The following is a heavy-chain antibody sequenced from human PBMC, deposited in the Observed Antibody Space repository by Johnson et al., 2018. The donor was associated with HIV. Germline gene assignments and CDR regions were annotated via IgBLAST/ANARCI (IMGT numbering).Heavy chain of an antibody. CDR3: TTLAESSSSMYAFDI. J-gene: IGHJ3*02. V-gene: IGHV3-64*01. CDR2: ISSNGGST. CDR1: GFTFSSYA. D-gene: IGHD6-6*01. Sequence: VQLVESGGGLAKPAWSPRLSCAASGFTFSSYAMHWLRQAPGKGLESVSAISSNGGSTYYANSVKGGFTISRDASKNTLYLQMHSLKTEDTAVYYCTTLAESSSSMYAFDIWGQGTMLTVSS.